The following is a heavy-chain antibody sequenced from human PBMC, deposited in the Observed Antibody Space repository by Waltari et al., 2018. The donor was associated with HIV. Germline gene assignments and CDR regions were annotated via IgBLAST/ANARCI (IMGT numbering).Heavy chain of an antibody. CDR3: ARVGLCSSTSCYVFDY. V-gene: IGHV1-69*04. J-gene: IGHJ4*02. CDR2: IIPILGIA. D-gene: IGHD2-2*01. CDR1: GGTFSSYA. Sequence: QVQLVQSGAEVKKPGSSVKVSCKASGGTFSSYASSRVGQAPGQGLEWMGRIIPILGIANYAQKFQGRVTITADKSTSTAYMELSSLRSEDTAVYYCARVGLCSSTSCYVFDYWGQGTLVTVSS.